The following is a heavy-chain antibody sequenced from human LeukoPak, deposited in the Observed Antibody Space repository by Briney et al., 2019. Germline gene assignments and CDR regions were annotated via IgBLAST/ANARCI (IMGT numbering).Heavy chain of an antibody. Sequence: PSETLSRTCTVSGGSISSYYWSWIRQPPGKGLEWIGYIYYSGSTNYNPSLKSRVTISVDTSKNQFSLKLSSVTAADTAVYYCARVVGAPYFDYWGQGTLVTVSS. CDR1: GGSISSYY. CDR2: IYYSGST. CDR3: ARVVGAPYFDY. V-gene: IGHV4-59*01. D-gene: IGHD1-26*01. J-gene: IGHJ4*02.